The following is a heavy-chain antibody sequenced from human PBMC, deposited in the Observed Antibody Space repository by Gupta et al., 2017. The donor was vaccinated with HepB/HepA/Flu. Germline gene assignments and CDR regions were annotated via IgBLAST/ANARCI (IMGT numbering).Heavy chain of an antibody. CDR3: ARGESSVYYYYGMDV. CDR2: IYYSGST. J-gene: IGHJ6*02. V-gene: IGHV4-31*03. Sequence: QVQLQESGPGLVKPSQTLSLTCTVSGGSISSDGYYWSWIRQHPGKGLEWIGYIYYSGSTYYNPSRKSRVTISVDTSKNQFSLKLSSVTAADTAVYYCARGESSVYYYYGMDVWGQGTTVTVSS. D-gene: IGHD3-10*01. CDR1: GGSISSDGYY.